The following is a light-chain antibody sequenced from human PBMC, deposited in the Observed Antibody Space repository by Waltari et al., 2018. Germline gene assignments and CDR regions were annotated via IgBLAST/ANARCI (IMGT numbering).Light chain of an antibody. V-gene: IGKV1-39*01. Sequence: DIQMTQSPSSLSASVGDRVTVTCQANQSIGSYLNWYQQKPGKAPKFLVYGASTLHGGVPSRFSGRGSGTQCTLTINNLQPEDFATCVGQQSYNTLPLTFGGGTKVEI. CDR2: GAS. CDR1: QSIGSY. J-gene: IGKJ4*01. CDR3: QQSYNTLPLT.